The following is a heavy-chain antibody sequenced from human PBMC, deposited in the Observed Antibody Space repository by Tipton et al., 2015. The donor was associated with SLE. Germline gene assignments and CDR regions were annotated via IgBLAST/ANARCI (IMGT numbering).Heavy chain of an antibody. J-gene: IGHJ4*02. CDR2: IYTSGST. D-gene: IGHD6-13*01. V-gene: IGHV4-4*07. CDR3: ARSAGYSSSWAHFDY. Sequence: TLSLTCSVSGGSVSGYFWSWIRQPAGKRLEWIGRIYTSGSTNYNPSLKSRVTISVDTSKNQFSLKLNSVTAADTAVYYCARSAGYSSSWAHFDYWGQGTLVTVSS. CDR1: GGSVSGYF.